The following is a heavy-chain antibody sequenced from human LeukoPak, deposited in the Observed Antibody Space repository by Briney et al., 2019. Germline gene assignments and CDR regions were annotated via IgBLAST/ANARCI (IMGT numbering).Heavy chain of an antibody. J-gene: IGHJ5*02. D-gene: IGHD4-23*01. CDR1: GGTFSSYA. Sequence: ASVKVSCKASGGTFSSYAISWVRQAPGQGLEWMGGIIPIFGTANYAQKFQGRVTITADESTSTAYMEQSSLRSEDTAVYYCARAHGAVVTRRNWFDPWGQGTLVIVSS. CDR3: ARAHGAVVTRRNWFDP. V-gene: IGHV1-69*13. CDR2: IIPIFGTA.